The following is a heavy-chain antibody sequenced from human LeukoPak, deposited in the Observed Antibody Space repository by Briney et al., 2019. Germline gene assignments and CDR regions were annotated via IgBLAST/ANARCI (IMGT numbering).Heavy chain of an antibody. CDR1: GGSISSYY. V-gene: IGHV4-59*01. CDR3: ARGDCGRHFDY. Sequence: PSETLSLTCPVPGGSISSYYWSWIRQPPGKGLEWIGYFYYCGSTNYNPSLQSRVTISVDTSNNQFALRLPSVTAADTVVHYYARGDCGRHFDYWGQGTLVTVSS. J-gene: IGHJ4*01. D-gene: IGHD2-15*01. CDR2: FYYCGST.